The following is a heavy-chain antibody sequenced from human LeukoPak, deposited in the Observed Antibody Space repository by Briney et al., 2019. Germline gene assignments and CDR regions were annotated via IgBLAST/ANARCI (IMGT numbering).Heavy chain of an antibody. CDR2: ISGSSNTI. CDR1: GFTFSSYA. D-gene: IGHD3-3*01. V-gene: IGHV3-48*02. J-gene: IGHJ4*02. Sequence: GGSLRLSCAASGFTFSSYAMHWVRQAPGKGLEWVSYISGSSNTIYYADSVKGRFTISRDNAKNSLYLQMNSLRDEDTAVYYCASGGSVFGVVILYYFDYWGQGSLVTVSS. CDR3: ASGGSVFGVVILYYFDY.